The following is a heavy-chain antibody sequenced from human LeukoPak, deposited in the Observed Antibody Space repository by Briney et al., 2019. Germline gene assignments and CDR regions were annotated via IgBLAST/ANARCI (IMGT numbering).Heavy chain of an antibody. J-gene: IGHJ4*02. V-gene: IGHV3-48*04. Sequence: HPGGSLRLSCAASGFTFSSYSMNWVRQAPGKGLEWVSYISSSSSTIYYADSVKGRFTISRDNAKNSLYLQMNSLRAEDTAVYYCAKRAAYYFDSWGQGTLVTVSS. CDR1: GFTFSSYS. CDR3: AKRAAYYFDS. CDR2: ISSSSSTI.